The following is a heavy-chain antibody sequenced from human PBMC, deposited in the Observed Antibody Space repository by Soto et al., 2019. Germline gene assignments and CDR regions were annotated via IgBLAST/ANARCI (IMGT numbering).Heavy chain of an antibody. CDR3: ARGGPISGSRHPLKYYGMDV. CDR2: IYPGDSET. CDR1: GYSFTSYW. Sequence: PGESLKISCKCSGYSFTSYWIVLVRQMPGKGLEWMGIIYPGDSETRYSPSFQGQVTISADKSISTAYLQWSSLKASDTAMYYCARGGPISGSRHPLKYYGMDVWGQGTTVTVSS. D-gene: IGHD1-20*01. V-gene: IGHV5-51*01. J-gene: IGHJ6*02.